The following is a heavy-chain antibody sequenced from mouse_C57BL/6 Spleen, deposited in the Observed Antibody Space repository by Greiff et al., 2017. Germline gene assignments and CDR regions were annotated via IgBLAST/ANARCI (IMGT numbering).Heavy chain of an antibody. V-gene: IGHV2-2*01. CDR3: ARNSRWLLPFAY. Sequence: VQRVESGPGLVQPSQSLSITCTVSGFSLTSYGVHWVRQSPGKGLEWLGVIWSGGSTDYNAAFISRLSISKDNSKSQVFFKMNSLQADDTAIYYCARNSRWLLPFAYWGQGTLVTVSA. CDR1: GFSLTSYG. D-gene: IGHD2-3*01. CDR2: IWSGGST. J-gene: IGHJ3*01.